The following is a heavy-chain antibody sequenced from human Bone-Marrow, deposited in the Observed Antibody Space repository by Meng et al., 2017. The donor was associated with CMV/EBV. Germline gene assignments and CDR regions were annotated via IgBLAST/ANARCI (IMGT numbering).Heavy chain of an antibody. D-gene: IGHD3-22*01. CDR3: ARQIGYGSGYYYFDY. CDR2: IYYSGST. J-gene: IGHJ4*02. CDR1: VGSVSSGSYY. Sequence: SETLSLTCTFSVGSVSSGSYYWSWIRQPPGKGLEWIGYIYYSGSTNYNPSLKSRVTISVDTSKNQFSLKLSSVTAADKAVYYCARQIGYGSGYYYFDYWGQGTLVTVSS. V-gene: IGHV4-61*01.